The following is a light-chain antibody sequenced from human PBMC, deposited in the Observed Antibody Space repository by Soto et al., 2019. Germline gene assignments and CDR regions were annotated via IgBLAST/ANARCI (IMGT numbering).Light chain of an antibody. CDR3: LQHNSYPPT. CDR1: RDVGSD. J-gene: IGKJ1*01. CDR2: AAS. Sequence: QMTQSPSSLSASVGEKIIITCRASRDVGSDVSWYQQKPGQAPKLLIYAASSLQSGVPSRFSGSGSGTEFTLTISSLQPEDFATYYCLQHNSYPPTFGQGTKVDIK. V-gene: IGKV1-17*01.